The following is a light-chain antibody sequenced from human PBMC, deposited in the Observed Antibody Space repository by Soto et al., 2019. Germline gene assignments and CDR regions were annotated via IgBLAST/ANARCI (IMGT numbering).Light chain of an antibody. CDR1: QSVSSY. CDR2: DAS. CDR3: QQRSNWIT. V-gene: IGKV3-11*01. J-gene: IGKJ5*01. Sequence: EIGLTQAPATLSLSPGERATLSCRASQSVSSYLAWYQQKPGQAPRLLIYDASNRATGIPARFSGSGSGTDFTLTFSSLEPEDFAVYYCQQRSNWITFGQGTRLEIK.